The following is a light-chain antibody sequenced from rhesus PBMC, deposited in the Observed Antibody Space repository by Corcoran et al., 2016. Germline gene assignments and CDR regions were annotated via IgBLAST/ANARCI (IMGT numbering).Light chain of an antibody. CDR1: QGISSY. Sequence: DIQMSQSPSSLSASVGDRVTITCRASQGISSYVNWYQQKPGKAPKLLINAANSLASGAPSRFSGGGSWTDFTLTISSLQPEDFATYYCQQGNSNPFTFGPGTKLDIK. V-gene: IGKV1-32*02. CDR2: AAN. CDR3: QQGNSNPFT. J-gene: IGKJ3*01.